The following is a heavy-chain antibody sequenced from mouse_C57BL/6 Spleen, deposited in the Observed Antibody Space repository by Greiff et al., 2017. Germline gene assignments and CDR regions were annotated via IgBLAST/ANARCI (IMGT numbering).Heavy chain of an antibody. Sequence: EVKLEESGGGLVQPGGSMKLSCVASGFTFSNYWMNWVRQSPEKGLEWVAQIRLKSDNYATHYAESVKGRFTISSDDSKSSVYLQMNNLRAEDTGIYYYPQNDYYGSYYFDYWGQGTTLTVSS. J-gene: IGHJ2*01. V-gene: IGHV6-3*01. CDR2: IRLKSDNYAT. D-gene: IGHD1-1*01. CDR3: PQNDYYGSYYFDY. CDR1: GFTFSNYW.